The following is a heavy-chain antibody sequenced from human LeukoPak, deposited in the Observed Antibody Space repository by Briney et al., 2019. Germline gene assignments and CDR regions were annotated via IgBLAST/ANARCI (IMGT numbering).Heavy chain of an antibody. J-gene: IGHJ4*02. CDR3: AREEGPGYSSGWYYFDY. V-gene: IGHV4-59*01. CDR2: IYYSGST. CDR1: GGSISSYY. D-gene: IGHD6-19*01. Sequence: SETLSLTCTVSGGSISSYYWSWIRQPPGKGLEWIGYIYYSGSTNYNPSLKSRVTISVDTSKNQFSLKVSSVTAADTAVYYCAREEGPGYSSGWYYFDYWGQGTLVTVSS.